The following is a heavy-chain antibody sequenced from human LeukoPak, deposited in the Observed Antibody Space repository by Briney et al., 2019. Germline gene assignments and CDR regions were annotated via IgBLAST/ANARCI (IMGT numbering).Heavy chain of an antibody. Sequence: PSETLSLTCTVSGGSISSYYWSWIRQPPGKGLEWIGYIYYSGSINYNPSLKSRVTISVDTSKNQFSLKLSSVTAADTAVYYCARKYYDILTGYWYFDYWGQGTLVTVSS. J-gene: IGHJ4*02. D-gene: IGHD3-9*01. CDR3: ARKYYDILTGYWYFDY. V-gene: IGHV4-59*01. CDR1: GGSISSYY. CDR2: IYYSGSI.